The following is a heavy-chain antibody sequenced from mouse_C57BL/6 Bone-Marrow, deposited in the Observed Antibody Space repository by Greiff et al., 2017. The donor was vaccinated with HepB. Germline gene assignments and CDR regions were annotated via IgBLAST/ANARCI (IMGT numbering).Heavy chain of an antibody. V-gene: IGHV1-76*01. Sequence: QVQLQQSGAELVRPGASVKLSCKASGYTFTDYYINWVKQRPGQGLEWIARIYPGSGNTYYNEKFKGKATLTAEKSSSTAYMQLSSLTSEDSAVYFCARIGGAQATWFAYWGQGTLVTVSA. CDR2: IYPGSGNT. J-gene: IGHJ3*01. CDR1: GYTFTDYY. CDR3: ARIGGAQATWFAY. D-gene: IGHD3-2*02.